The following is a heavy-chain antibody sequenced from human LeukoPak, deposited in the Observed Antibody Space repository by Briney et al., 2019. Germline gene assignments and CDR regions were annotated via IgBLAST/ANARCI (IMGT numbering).Heavy chain of an antibody. D-gene: IGHD4-17*01. CDR3: VREGMTTVTHAKFPFDY. CDR1: GYTFTGYY. CDR2: INPNSGGT. J-gene: IGHJ4*02. V-gene: IGHV1-2*02. Sequence: ASVKVSCKASGYTFTGYYMHWVRQAPGQGLEWMGWINPNSGGTNYAQKFQGRVTMTRDTSISTAYMELSRLRSDDTAVYYCVREGMTTVTHAKFPFDYWGQGTLVTVSS.